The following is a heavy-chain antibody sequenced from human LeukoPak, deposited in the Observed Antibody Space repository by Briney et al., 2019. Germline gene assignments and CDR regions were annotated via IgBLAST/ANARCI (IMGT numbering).Heavy chain of an antibody. V-gene: IGHV3-48*03. CDR2: ISSRGGTI. Sequence: GGSLRLSCAASGFAFSSYEMDWVRQAPGKGLEWISYISSRGGTIYYADSVKGRFTISRDNSKNTLYLQMNSLRAEDTAVYYCAKDFRDYYDSSGDYWGQGTLVTVSS. CDR1: GFAFSSYE. D-gene: IGHD3-22*01. CDR3: AKDFRDYYDSSGDY. J-gene: IGHJ4*02.